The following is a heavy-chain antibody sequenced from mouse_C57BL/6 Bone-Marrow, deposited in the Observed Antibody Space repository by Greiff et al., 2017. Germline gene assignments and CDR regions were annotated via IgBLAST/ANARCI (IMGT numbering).Heavy chain of an antibody. V-gene: IGHV1-81*01. J-gene: IGHJ3*01. CDR2: IYPRSGNT. CDR1: GYTFTSYG. CDR3: ARSGNDYSWFAY. D-gene: IGHD2-4*01. Sequence: QVQLQQSGAELARPGASVKLSCKASGYTFTSYGISWVKQRTGQGLEWIGEIYPRSGNTYYNEKFKGKATLTAAKSSSTAYMELRSLTSEDSAVYFCARSGNDYSWFAYWGQGTLVTVSA.